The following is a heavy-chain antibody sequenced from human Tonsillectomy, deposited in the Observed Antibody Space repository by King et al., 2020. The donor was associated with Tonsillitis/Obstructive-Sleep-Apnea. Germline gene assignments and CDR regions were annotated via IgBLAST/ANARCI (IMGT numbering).Heavy chain of an antibody. CDR1: GYRFTGYW. J-gene: IGHJ5*02. CDR3: ARRGDCGGDTCNNWCDP. V-gene: IGHV5-51*03. CDR2: IYPGDSDT. Sequence: VQLVESGAEVKKPGESLKISCKASGYRFTGYWIGWVRQMPGKGLEWMGIIYPGDSDTRYSPSFQGQVTISADKSTSTAYLQWSSLKASDTAMYYCARRGDCGGDTCNNWCDPWGQGTLVTVSS. D-gene: IGHD2-21*01.